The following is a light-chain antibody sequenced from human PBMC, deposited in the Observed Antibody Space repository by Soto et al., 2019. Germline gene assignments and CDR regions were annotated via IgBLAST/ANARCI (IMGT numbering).Light chain of an antibody. V-gene: IGLV1-47*01. J-gene: IGLJ1*01. CDR2: RNN. CDR1: SSNIGSNY. CDR3: AAWDDSLSGYV. Sequence: QSVLTQPPSASGTPGQGVTISCSGSSSNIGSNYVYWYQQLPGTAPKLLISRNNQRPSGVPDRFSGSKSGTSASLAISGLRSEDEADYYCAAWDDSLSGYVFGTGTKLTVL.